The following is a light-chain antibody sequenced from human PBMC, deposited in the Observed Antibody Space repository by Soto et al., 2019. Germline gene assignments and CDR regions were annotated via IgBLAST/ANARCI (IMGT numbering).Light chain of an antibody. Sequence: QAALTQRASITGSPVQAITISYTGTSSYVGSYNYVSWYQQHPGKAPKLMIYDVSNRPSGVSNRFSGSKSGNTDSLTISGLQAEDEADYYCNSYTGSSTPYVFGTGTKVTVL. V-gene: IGLV2-14*03. J-gene: IGLJ1*01. CDR1: SSYVGSYNY. CDR2: DVS. CDR3: NSYTGSSTPYV.